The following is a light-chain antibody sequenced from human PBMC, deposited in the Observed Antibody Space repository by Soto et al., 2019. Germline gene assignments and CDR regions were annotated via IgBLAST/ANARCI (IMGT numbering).Light chain of an antibody. CDR3: QRYYRPWT. CDR1: QSVLYSSNKKHY. Sequence: DIVMTQAPDSLAVSRGERDTINCKSSQSVLYSSNKKHYLAWYQQKTGQPPKLLIYWASTRASGVPDRFSGSGLGTEFTLYISSLQAVVVAVYFCQRYYRPWTVGQGTKVEIK. V-gene: IGKV4-1*01. CDR2: WAS. J-gene: IGKJ1*01.